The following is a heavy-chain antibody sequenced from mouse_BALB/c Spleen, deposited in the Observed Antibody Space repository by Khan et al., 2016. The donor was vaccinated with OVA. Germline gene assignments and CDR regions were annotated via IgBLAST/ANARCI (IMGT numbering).Heavy chain of an antibody. Sequence: QVQLKESGPDLVKPGTSVRISCKASGYTFTTYYIHWVKQRPGQGLEWIGWIYPGSFNTNYSETFKGKATLTADKSSNTAYMQLSSLTSEDSAVYYCARDDYCLGDAMDYWGQGTSVTVSS. V-gene: IGHV1S56*01. CDR2: IYPGSFNT. D-gene: IGHD2-4*01. CDR3: ARDDYCLGDAMDY. CDR1: GYTFTTYY. J-gene: IGHJ4*01.